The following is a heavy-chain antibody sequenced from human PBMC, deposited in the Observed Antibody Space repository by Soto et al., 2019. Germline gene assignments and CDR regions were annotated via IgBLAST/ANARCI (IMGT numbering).Heavy chain of an antibody. J-gene: IGHJ5*02. V-gene: IGHV4-61*01. CDR2: IYYSGST. D-gene: IGHD5-18*01. CDR1: GGSVSSGSYY. CDR3: ERSWIQLPFDP. Sequence: PSETLSLTCTVSGGSVSSGSYYWSWIRQPPGKGLEWIGYIYYSGSTNYNPSLKSRVTISVDTSKNQFSLKLSSVTAADTAVYYCERSWIQLPFDPWGQGTMVTVYS.